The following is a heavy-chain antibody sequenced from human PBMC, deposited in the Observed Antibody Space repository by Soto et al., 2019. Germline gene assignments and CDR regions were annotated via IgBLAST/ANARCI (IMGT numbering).Heavy chain of an antibody. D-gene: IGHD2-2*01. J-gene: IGHJ4*02. CDR2: SYWNDDK. CDR1: GFSLSTSGVG. V-gene: IGHV2-5*01. CDR3: AHRRHPLPAAMYYFDY. Sequence: QITLKESGPTLVKPTQTLTLTCTFSGFSLSTSGVGVGWIRQPPGKALEWLALSYWNDDKRYSPSLKSRLTITKDTTKHQVVLTMTNMDPVDTATYYCAHRRHPLPAAMYYFDYWGQGTLVTVSS.